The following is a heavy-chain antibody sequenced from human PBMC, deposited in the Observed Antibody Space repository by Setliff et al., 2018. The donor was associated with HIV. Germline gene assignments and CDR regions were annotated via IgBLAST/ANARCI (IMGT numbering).Heavy chain of an antibody. J-gene: IGHJ6*03. CDR2: IYPGDSDT. CDR1: AYSFTTYW. CDR3: ARASSDYFDTRGFYYYYYMDV. Sequence: PGESLKISCQGSAYSFTTYWLGWVRQMPGKGLEWMGIIYPGDSDTRYSPSFQGQVTISADKSISTAYLQWNSLKASDTAMYYCARASSDYFDTRGFYYYYYMDVWGKRTTVTSP. V-gene: IGHV5-51*01. D-gene: IGHD3-22*01.